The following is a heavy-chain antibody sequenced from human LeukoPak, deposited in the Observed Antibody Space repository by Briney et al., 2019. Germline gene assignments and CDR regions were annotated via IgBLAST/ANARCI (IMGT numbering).Heavy chain of an antibody. Sequence: SETLSLTCAVYGGSFSGYYWSWIRQPPGKGLEWIGEINHSGSTNYNPSLKSRVTISVDTSKNQFSLKLSSVTAADTAVYYCARQRRGYCSSTSCLNWFEPWGQGTLVTVSS. CDR2: INHSGST. V-gene: IGHV4-34*01. D-gene: IGHD2-2*01. J-gene: IGHJ5*02. CDR1: GGSFSGYY. CDR3: ARQRRGYCSSTSCLNWFEP.